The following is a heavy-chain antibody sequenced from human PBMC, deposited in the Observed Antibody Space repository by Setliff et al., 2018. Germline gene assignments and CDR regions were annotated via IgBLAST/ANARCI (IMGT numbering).Heavy chain of an antibody. CDR3: ARVPRGRDDAFDI. Sequence: SVKVSCKASGGTFSSYAISWVRQAPGQGLEWMGGIIPIFGTANYAQKFQGRVTMTRSTSISTAFMELSSLTSEDTAVYYCARVPRGRDDAFDIWGQGTVVTVSS. CDR2: IIPIFGTA. V-gene: IGHV1-69*05. D-gene: IGHD3-10*01. J-gene: IGHJ3*02. CDR1: GGTFSSYA.